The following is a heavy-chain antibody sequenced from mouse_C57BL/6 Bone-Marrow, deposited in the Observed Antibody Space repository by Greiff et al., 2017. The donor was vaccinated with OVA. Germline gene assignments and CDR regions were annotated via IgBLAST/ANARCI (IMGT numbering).Heavy chain of an antibody. D-gene: IGHD2-1*01. CDR2: IYPRDGST. Sequence: VQGVESGPELVKPGASVKLSCKASGYTFTSYDINWVKQRPGQGLEWIGWIYPRDGSTQYNEKFKGKATLTVDTSSSTAYMELHSLTSEDSAVYFCARGDYYGNYDYWGQGTTLTVSS. CDR3: ARGDYYGNYDY. CDR1: GYTFTSYD. V-gene: IGHV1-85*01. J-gene: IGHJ2*01.